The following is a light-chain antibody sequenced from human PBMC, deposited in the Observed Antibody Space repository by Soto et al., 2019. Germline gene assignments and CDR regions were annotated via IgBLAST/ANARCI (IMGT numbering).Light chain of an antibody. CDR2: GNS. CDR1: SSNIGAGYD. CDR3: QYYDSSLSAVV. V-gene: IGLV1-40*01. J-gene: IGLJ2*01. Sequence: QSVLTQPPSVSGAPGQRVTISCTGSSSNIGAGYDVHWYQQLPGTAPKLLIYGNSNRPSGVPDRMSGSKSGTSASLAITGLQAEDEADYYCQYYDSSLSAVVFGGGTKVTVL.